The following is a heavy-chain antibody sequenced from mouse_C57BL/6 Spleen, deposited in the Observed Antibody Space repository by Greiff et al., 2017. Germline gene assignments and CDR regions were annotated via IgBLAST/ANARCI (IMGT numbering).Heavy chain of an antibody. V-gene: IGHV1-61*01. CDR2: IYPSDSET. J-gene: IGHJ1*03. Sequence: QVQLKQPGAELVRPGSSVKLSCKASGYTFTSYWMDWVKQRPGQGLEWIGNIYPSDSETHYNQKFKDKATLTVDKSSSTAYMQLSSLTSEDSAVYYCARGAITTVVARYFDVWGTGTTVTVSS. CDR3: ARGAITTVVARYFDV. D-gene: IGHD1-1*01. CDR1: GYTFTSYW.